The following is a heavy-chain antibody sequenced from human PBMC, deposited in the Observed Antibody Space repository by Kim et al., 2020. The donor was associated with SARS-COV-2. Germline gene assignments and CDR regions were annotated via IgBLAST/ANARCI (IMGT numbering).Heavy chain of an antibody. CDR2: TA. Sequence: TANYARKCQGRVTITADESTRTAYMELSSLRSEDTAVYYCARLNWGQQPAWGQGTLVTVSS. CDR3: ARLNWGQQPA. V-gene: IGHV1-69*01. D-gene: IGHD6-13*01. J-gene: IGHJ5*02.